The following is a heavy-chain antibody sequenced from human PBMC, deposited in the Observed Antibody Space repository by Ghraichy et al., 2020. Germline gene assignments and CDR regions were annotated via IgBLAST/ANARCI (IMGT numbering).Heavy chain of an antibody. CDR1: GGSISSSY. CDR3: ARDSIATLVRGLDSHSYGVDV. Sequence: SETLSLTCTVSGGSISSSYWNWVRQPAGRGLEWIGRLYPSGATKYNPSLKSRVTMSADTSKNQFSVKLASVTAADTAEYYCARDSIATLVRGLDSHSYGVDVWGQGTTVIVSS. V-gene: IGHV4-4*07. CDR2: LYPSGAT. J-gene: IGHJ6*02. D-gene: IGHD3-10*01.